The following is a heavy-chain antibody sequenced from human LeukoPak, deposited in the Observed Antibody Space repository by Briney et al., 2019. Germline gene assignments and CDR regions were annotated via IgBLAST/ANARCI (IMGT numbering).Heavy chain of an antibody. CDR1: GFTFSSYG. D-gene: IGHD5-18*01. V-gene: IGHV3-30*03. CDR2: ISYDGSNK. J-gene: IGHJ4*02. CDR3: ARDRRDTAFDY. Sequence: GGSLRLSCAASGFTFSSYGMNWVRQAPGKGLEWVAVISYDGSNKYYADSVKGRFTISRDNSKNTLYLQMNSLRAEDTAVYYCARDRRDTAFDYWGQGTLVTVSS.